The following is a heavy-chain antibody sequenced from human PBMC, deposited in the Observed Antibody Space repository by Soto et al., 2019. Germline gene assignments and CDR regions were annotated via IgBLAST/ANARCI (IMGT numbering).Heavy chain of an antibody. V-gene: IGHV3-30-3*01. CDR2: ISYDGSNK. CDR3: ARVDYYDSSGYFDY. CDR1: GFTFSSYA. Sequence: GGSLRLSCAASGFTFSSYAMHWVRQAPGKGLEWVAVISYDGSNKYYADSVKGRFTISRDNSKNTLYLQMNSLRAEDTAVYYCARVDYYDSSGYFDYWGQGT. J-gene: IGHJ4*02. D-gene: IGHD3-22*01.